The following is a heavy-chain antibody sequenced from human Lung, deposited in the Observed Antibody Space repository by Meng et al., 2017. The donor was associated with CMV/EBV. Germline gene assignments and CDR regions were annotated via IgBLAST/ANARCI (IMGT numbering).Heavy chain of an antibody. V-gene: IGHV3-7*04. CDR2: IKEDGNEK. D-gene: IGHD2-15*01. CDR1: GFMFSSYW. J-gene: IGHJ5*02. Sequence: GESXKISCAASGFMFSSYWMSWVRQAPGKGLEWVANIKEDGNEKYYVGSVKGRCTISRDNAKNSLFLQMNSLRAEDTAVYYCARGRRGGSNWFDTWGQGTXVTVSS. CDR3: ARGRRGGSNWFDT.